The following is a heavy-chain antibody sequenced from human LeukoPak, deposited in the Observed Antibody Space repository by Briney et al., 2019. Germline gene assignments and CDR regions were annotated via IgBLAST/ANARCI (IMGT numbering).Heavy chain of an antibody. CDR3: ARDSPYSAVAGTLDY. CDR1: GFTFSGYS. J-gene: IGHJ4*02. D-gene: IGHD6-19*01. Sequence: PGGSLRLSCAASGFTFSGYSMNWVRQAPGKGLEWVSYISTSSSVIYYADSVKGRFTISRDNSENTLYLQMNSLRAEDTAVYYCARDSPYSAVAGTLDYWGQGTLVTVSS. V-gene: IGHV3-48*01. CDR2: ISTSSSVI.